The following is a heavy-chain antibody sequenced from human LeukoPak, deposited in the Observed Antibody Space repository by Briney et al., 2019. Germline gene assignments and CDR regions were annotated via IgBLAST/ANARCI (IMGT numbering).Heavy chain of an antibody. D-gene: IGHD2-21*02. V-gene: IGHV4-34*01. CDR3: AIRARGGGDPFDP. Sequence: PSETLSLTCAVYGGSFSGYYWSRIRQPPGKGLEWIGEINHSGSTNYNPSLKSRVTISVDTSKNQFPLKLSSVTAADTAVYYCAIRARGGGDPFDPWGQGTLVTVSS. CDR2: INHSGST. J-gene: IGHJ5*02. CDR1: GGSFSGYY.